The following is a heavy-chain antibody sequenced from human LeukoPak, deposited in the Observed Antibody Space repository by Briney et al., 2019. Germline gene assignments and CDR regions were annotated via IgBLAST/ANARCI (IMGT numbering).Heavy chain of an antibody. J-gene: IGHJ5*02. CDR3: ARDRAANQDWVEFDP. CDR1: GFRVSDYY. Sequence: PGGSLRLSCAVSGFRVSDYYMSWVRQAPGKGLEWVGLIRDRGEAFYADFARGRFAISGDESENTLYLQMNSLRVEDTAVCFCARDRAANQDWVEFDPWGQGTPVIVSS. D-gene: IGHD3/OR15-3a*01. CDR2: IRDRGEA. V-gene: IGHV3-66*03.